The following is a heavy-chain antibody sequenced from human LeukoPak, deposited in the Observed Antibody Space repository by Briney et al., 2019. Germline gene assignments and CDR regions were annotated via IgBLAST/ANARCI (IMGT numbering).Heavy chain of an antibody. J-gene: IGHJ3*02. V-gene: IGHV3-21*01. CDR3: ARDPSGTYYPRVSGALDI. CDR1: GFTFSSYS. CDR2: ISSISSYI. D-gene: IGHD1-26*01. Sequence: GGSLRLSCAASGFTFSSYSMNWVRQAPGKGLEWVSSISSISSYIYYADSVKGRFTVSRDNAKNSLYLQMDSLRAEDTAVYYCARDPSGTYYPRVSGALDIWGQGTMVTVSS.